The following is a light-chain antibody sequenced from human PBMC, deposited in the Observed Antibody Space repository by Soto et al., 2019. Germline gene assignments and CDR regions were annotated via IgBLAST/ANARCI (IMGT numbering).Light chain of an antibody. CDR2: EVS. Sequence: QSALTQPASVSGSPGQSITISCTGTSSDVGGYNYVSWYQQHPGKAPKLMIYEVSNRPSGVPNRFSGSKSGNTASLTISGLQAEDEADYYCSSYASGSTLVVFGGGTKLTVL. V-gene: IGLV2-14*01. J-gene: IGLJ3*02. CDR1: SSDVGGYNY. CDR3: SSYASGSTLVV.